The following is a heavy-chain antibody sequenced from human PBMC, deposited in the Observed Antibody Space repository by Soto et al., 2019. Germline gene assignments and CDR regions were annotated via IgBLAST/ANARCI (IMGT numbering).Heavy chain of an antibody. CDR3: ARPIVVVVAATHWFDP. CDR1: GFTFSSYW. CDR2: IKQDGGEK. J-gene: IGHJ5*02. V-gene: IGHV3-7*03. Sequence: EVQLVESGGGLVQPGGSLRLSCAASGFTFSSYWMSWVRQAPGKGLEWVANIKQDGGEKYYVDSVKGRFTISRDNAKNSLYLQMNSLRAEDTAVYYCARPIVVVVAATHWFDPWGQGTLVTVSS. D-gene: IGHD2-15*01.